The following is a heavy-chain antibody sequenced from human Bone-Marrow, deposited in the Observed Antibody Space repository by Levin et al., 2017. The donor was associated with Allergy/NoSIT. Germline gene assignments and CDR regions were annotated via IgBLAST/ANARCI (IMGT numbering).Heavy chain of an antibody. CDR1: GGTFRRYG. CDR3: ARTAKKSSDTSGWFVPFDF. Sequence: ASVKVSCKASGGTFRRYGISWVRQAPGQGPEWMGGIIPVFGTANYAQKFQGRMTITADASASTVYMELSSLRSDDTAVYHCARTAKKSSDTSGWFVPFDFWGQGTLVTVSS. CDR2: IIPVFGTA. D-gene: IGHD6-19*01. V-gene: IGHV1-69*13. J-gene: IGHJ4*02.